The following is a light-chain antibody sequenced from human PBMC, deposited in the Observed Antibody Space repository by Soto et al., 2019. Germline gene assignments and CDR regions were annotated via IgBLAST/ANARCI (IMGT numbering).Light chain of an antibody. CDR1: QSVSSY. Sequence: EMVLTQSPATLSLSPGERGTLSCRASQSVSSYLAWYQQKPGQAPRLLIYDASSRATGIPARFSGSGSGTAFTLTITSLEPEDFAVSYCQQRSSWPWTFGQGTKVEIK. V-gene: IGKV3-11*01. CDR2: DAS. CDR3: QQRSSWPWT. J-gene: IGKJ1*01.